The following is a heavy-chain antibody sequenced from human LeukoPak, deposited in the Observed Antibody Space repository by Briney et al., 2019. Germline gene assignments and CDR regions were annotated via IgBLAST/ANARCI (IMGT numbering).Heavy chain of an antibody. V-gene: IGHV4-4*07. D-gene: IGHD3-10*01. CDR3: ARDKSRTYGSADAFDI. Sequence: PSETLSLTCTVSGGSISNYYWSWIRQPAGKGLEWIGSIYYSGSTYYNPSLKSRVTISVDTSKNQFSLKLSSVTAADTAVYYCARDKSRTYGSADAFDIWGQGTMVTVSS. CDR2: IYYSGST. CDR1: GGSISNYY. J-gene: IGHJ3*02.